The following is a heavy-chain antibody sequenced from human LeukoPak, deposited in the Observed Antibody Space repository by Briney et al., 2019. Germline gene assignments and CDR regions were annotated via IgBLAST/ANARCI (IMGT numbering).Heavy chain of an antibody. D-gene: IGHD1-26*01. J-gene: IGHJ3*02. CDR3: ATLRHSGSYLRRGMYAFDI. CDR2: IYNSGST. V-gene: IGHV4-59*12. Sequence: PSETLSLTCTVSGDSMSTYYWTWIRQPPGKGLEWIGYIYNSGSTNYNPSLKSRVTISVDTSKNQFSLKLSSVTAVDTAVYYCATLRHSGSYLRRGMYAFDIWGQGTMVTVSS. CDR1: GDSMSTYY.